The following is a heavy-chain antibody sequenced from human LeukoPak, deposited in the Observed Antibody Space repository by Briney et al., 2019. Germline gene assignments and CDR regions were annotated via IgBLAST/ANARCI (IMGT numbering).Heavy chain of an antibody. CDR3: ARQARYSSSWYRGVFDY. D-gene: IGHD6-13*01. V-gene: IGHV5-51*01. J-gene: IGHJ4*02. Sequence: GESLKISCKGSGYSFTTYWIGWVRQMPGKGLEWMGSVYPADSDTRYSPSFQGQVTISAGKSISTAYLQWSSLKASDTAMYYCARQARYSSSWYRGVFDYWGQGTLVTVSS. CDR2: VYPADSDT. CDR1: GYSFTTYW.